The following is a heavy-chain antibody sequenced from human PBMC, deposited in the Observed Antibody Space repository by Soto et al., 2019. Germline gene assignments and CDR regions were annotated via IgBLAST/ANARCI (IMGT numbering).Heavy chain of an antibody. D-gene: IGHD3-10*01. Sequence: GSGPTLVKPTQTLTLTCTFSGFSLSTSGVGVGWIRQPPGKALEWLALIYWDDDKRYSPSLKSRLTITKDTSKNQVVLTMTNMDPVDTATYYCAHKYVDGSGSYSEYWGQGTLVTVSS. CDR1: GFSLSTSGVG. CDR3: AHKYVDGSGSYSEY. CDR2: IYWDDDK. J-gene: IGHJ4*02. V-gene: IGHV2-5*02.